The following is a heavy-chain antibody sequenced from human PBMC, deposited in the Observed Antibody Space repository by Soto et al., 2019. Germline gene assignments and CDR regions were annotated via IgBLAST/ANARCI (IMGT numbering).Heavy chain of an antibody. J-gene: IGHJ4*02. Sequence: QVQLVESGGGVVQPGRSLRLSCAASXXTFSSYAMHWVRQAPGKGLEWVAVISYDGSNKYYADSVKGRFTISRDNSKNTLYLQMNSLRAEDTAVYXCARETYSSGWTPTFDYWGQGTLVTVSS. CDR3: ARETYSSGWTPTFDY. D-gene: IGHD6-19*01. V-gene: IGHV3-30-3*01. CDR1: XXTFSSYA. CDR2: ISYDGSNK.